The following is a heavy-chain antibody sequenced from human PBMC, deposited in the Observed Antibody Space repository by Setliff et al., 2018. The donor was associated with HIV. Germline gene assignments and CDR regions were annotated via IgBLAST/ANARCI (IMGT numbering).Heavy chain of an antibody. CDR3: AREDYYDSSGYAFEI. J-gene: IGHJ3*02. Sequence: SETLSLTCAVSGYSISSGYYWGWIRQPPGKGLEWIGSIYHSGSTYYNPSLKSRVTISLDTSKNQFSLKLNSVTAADTAVYYCAREDYYDSSGYAFEIWGQGTMVTVSS. CDR1: GYSISSGYY. CDR2: IYHSGST. D-gene: IGHD3-22*01. V-gene: IGHV4-38-2*02.